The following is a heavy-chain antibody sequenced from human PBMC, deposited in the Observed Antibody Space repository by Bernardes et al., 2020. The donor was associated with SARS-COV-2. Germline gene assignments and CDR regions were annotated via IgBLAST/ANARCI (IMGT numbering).Heavy chain of an antibody. J-gene: IGHJ5*02. CDR3: ARHAMITFGGVIVNNWFDP. Sequence: GGSLKISCKGSGYSFTSYWIGWVRQMPGKGLEWMGIIYPGDSDTRYSPSFQGQVTISADKSISTAYLQWSSLKASDTAMYYCARHAMITFGGVIVNNWFDPWGQGTLVTVSS. V-gene: IGHV5-51*01. CDR2: IYPGDSDT. CDR1: GYSFTSYW. D-gene: IGHD3-16*02.